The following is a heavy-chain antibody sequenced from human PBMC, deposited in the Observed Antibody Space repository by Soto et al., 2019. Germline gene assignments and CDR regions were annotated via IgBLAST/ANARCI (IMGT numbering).Heavy chain of an antibody. CDR1: GGSISSSSYY. Sequence: SETLSLTCTVSGGSISSSSYYWGWIRQPPGKGLEWIGSIYYSGSTYYSPSLKSRVTISVDTSKNQFSLKLSSVTAADTAVYYCARHINYFDYWGQGTLVTVSS. CDR3: ARHINYFDY. CDR2: IYYSGST. D-gene: IGHD1-20*01. V-gene: IGHV4-39*01. J-gene: IGHJ4*02.